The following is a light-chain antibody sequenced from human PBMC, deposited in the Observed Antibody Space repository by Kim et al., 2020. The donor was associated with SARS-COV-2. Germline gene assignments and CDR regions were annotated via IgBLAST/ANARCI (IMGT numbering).Light chain of an antibody. Sequence: AVGDRVTVTCRDSQSICSELAWYQQKPSKSPRLLIYAASTLESGVPSRCSGSGSGTDFTRTISSLQPEDFATYYCQKYNSAPALTFGGGTKVDIK. V-gene: IGKV1-27*01. CDR3: QKYNSAPALT. CDR2: AAS. CDR1: QSICSE. J-gene: IGKJ4*01.